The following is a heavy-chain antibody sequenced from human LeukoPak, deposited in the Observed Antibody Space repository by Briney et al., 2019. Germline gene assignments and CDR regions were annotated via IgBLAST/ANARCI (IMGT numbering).Heavy chain of an antibody. CDR3: ARVVPAAISSRHFDY. J-gene: IGHJ4*02. D-gene: IGHD2-2*01. V-gene: IGHV1-2*02. CDR1: GYTFTVYY. CDR2: LNPNSGGT. Sequence: ASVKLSCKASGYTFTVYYMHWVRQAPGQGLERMGWLNPNSGGTHYAQKLQGRVTMTRDKSISTAYMELSRLRSDDTAVYYCARVVPAAISSRHFDYWGQGTLVTVSS.